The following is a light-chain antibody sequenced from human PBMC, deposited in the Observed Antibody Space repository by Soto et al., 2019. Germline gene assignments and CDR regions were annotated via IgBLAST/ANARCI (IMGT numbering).Light chain of an antibody. J-gene: IGLJ1*01. V-gene: IGLV1-44*01. CDR1: RSNIGSNT. CDR2: SNN. CDR3: ATWDDSLNGFV. Sequence: QSVLTQPPSASGTPGQRVTISCSGSRSNIGSNTVNWYQQLPGTAPKLLIYSNNLRPSGVPDRFSGSKSSTSASLAISGLQSEDEADYYCATWDDSLNGFVFGTGTKLTVL.